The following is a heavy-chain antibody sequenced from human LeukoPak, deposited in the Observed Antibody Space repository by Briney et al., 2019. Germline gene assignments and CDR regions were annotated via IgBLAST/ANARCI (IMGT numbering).Heavy chain of an antibody. CDR1: GYTFTGYY. Sequence: ASVKVSCKASGYTFTGYYMHWVRQAPGQGLEWMGWINPNSGGTNYAQKFQGRVTMTRDTSISTAYMELSRLRSDDTAVYYCARDSSYDSSGYYTGSDYWGQGTLVTVSS. CDR3: ARDSSYDSSGYYTGSDY. V-gene: IGHV1-2*02. J-gene: IGHJ4*02. D-gene: IGHD3-22*01. CDR2: INPNSGGT.